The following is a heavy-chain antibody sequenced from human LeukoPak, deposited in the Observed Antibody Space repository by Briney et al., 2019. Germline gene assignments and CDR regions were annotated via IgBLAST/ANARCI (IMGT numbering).Heavy chain of an antibody. CDR1: GDSMTNYY. CDR2: TYGSGRT. J-gene: IGHJ5*01. V-gene: IGHV4-4*07. Sequence: PSEALSLTCAVSGDSMTNYYWSWIRQPAGQGLEWIGHTYGSGRTNYNPSFKSRVSMSIDTSKKQFSLNLTSVSAADTAVYFCARDRWELTPAKGWFDSWGQGTLVTDSS. D-gene: IGHD1-26*01. CDR3: ARDRWELTPAKGWFDS.